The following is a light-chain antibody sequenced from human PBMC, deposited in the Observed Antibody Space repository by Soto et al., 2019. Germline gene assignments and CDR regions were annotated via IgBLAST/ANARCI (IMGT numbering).Light chain of an antibody. J-gene: IGKJ1*01. CDR2: DTS. CDR3: QQYDDYWT. V-gene: IGKV1-5*01. Sequence: DIQMTQSPSILSASVGDRVIITCRASQRLSSWLAWYQQKPGQAPKLLIFDTSNLASGVPSRFSGSGSGTEFTLTISSLHPDDFATYYSQQYDDYWTFGQGTKVGIK. CDR1: QRLSSW.